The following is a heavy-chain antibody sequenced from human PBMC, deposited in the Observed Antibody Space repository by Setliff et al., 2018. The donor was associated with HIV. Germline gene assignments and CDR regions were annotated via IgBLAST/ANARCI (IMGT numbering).Heavy chain of an antibody. CDR3: AYSLPPGYSYIYDAFDI. J-gene: IGHJ3*02. CDR2: ISSSSESI. D-gene: IGHD5-18*01. CDR1: GFTFSTYS. V-gene: IGHV3-48*01. Sequence: GGSLRLSCAASGFTFSTYSINWVRQAPGQGLEWVSFISSSSESISYADSVKGRFTISRGNGKNSLYLQMNSLRAEDTAVYYCAYSLPPGYSYIYDAFDIWGQGTMVTVSS.